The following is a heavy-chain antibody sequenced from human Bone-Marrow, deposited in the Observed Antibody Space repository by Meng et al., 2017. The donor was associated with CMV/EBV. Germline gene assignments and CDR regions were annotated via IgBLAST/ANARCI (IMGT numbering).Heavy chain of an antibody. D-gene: IGHD3-3*01. J-gene: IGHJ4*02. CDR2: ISGSGGST. CDR3: ARVNYDFWSGYNY. CDR1: GFTFSSYA. Sequence: GESLKISCAASGFTFSSYAMSWVRQAPGKGLEWVSAISGSGGSTYYADSVKGRFTISRDNSKNTLYLQMNSLRAEDTAVYYCARVNYDFWSGYNYWGQGTLVTVSS. V-gene: IGHV3-23*01.